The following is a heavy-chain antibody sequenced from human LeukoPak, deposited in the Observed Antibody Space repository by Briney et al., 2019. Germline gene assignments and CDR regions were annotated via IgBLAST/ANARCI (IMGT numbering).Heavy chain of an antibody. D-gene: IGHD3-22*01. V-gene: IGHV5-51*01. CDR1: GYSFTSYW. CDR3: ARTENEAYYYDSSGYYYRY. CDR2: IYPGDSDT. J-gene: IGHJ4*02. Sequence: GESLKISCKGSGYSFTSYWIGWVRQMPGKGLEWMGIIYPGDSDTRYSPSFQGQVTISADKSISTAYLQWSSLKASDTAMYYCARTENEAYYYDSSGYYYRYWGQGTLVTVSS.